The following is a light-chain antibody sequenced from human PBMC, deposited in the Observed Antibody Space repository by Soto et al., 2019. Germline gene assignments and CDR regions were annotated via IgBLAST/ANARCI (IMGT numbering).Light chain of an antibody. CDR2: AAS. V-gene: IGKV1-39*01. CDR1: QSISSY. J-gene: IGKJ4*01. CDR3: QQSYSTPPT. Sequence: DIHMTQSPSSLSASVGDIVTITCRASQSISSYLNWYQQKPGKAPKLLIYAASSLQSGVPSRFSGSGSGTDFTRTISSLQPEDFATYYCQQSYSTPPTFGGGTKVEIK.